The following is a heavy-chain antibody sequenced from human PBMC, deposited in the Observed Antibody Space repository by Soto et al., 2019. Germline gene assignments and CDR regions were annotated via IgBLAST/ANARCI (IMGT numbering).Heavy chain of an antibody. CDR1: GDSISSGDYY. Sequence: SETLSLTCTVSGDSISSGDYYWTWIRQPPGKGLEWIGYIYYSGNTYYNPSLKSRVMISVDTSKNQFSLNLSSVTAADTAVYYCASGYYDILTGRDTKYYFDYWGQGALVTVSS. CDR3: ASGYYDILTGRDTKYYFDY. D-gene: IGHD3-9*01. V-gene: IGHV4-30-4*01. J-gene: IGHJ4*02. CDR2: IYYSGNT.